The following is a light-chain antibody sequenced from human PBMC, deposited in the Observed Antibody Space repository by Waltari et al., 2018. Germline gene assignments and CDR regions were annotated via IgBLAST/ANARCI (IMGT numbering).Light chain of an antibody. CDR3: QHYVSLPVT. CDR2: GAS. J-gene: IGKJ1*01. V-gene: IGKV3-20*01. Sequence: ETVVTQSQGTLSLSPGERATLSCRASQSVSRALAWYQQNPGQVPRLIIYGASNRATGIPDRFSGSGSGADFSLIISRLEPEDFAVYYCQHYVSLPVTFGQGTEVEIK. CDR1: QSVSRA.